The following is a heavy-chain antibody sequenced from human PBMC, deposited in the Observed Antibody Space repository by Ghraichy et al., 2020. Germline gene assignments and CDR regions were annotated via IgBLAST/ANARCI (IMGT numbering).Heavy chain of an antibody. V-gene: IGHV3-30-3*01. J-gene: IGHJ4*02. D-gene: IGHD1-26*01. Sequence: GESLNISCAASGFTFSSYAMHWVRQAPGKGLEWVAVISYDGSNKYYADSVKGRFTISRDNSKNTLYLQMNSLRAEDTAVYYCARELYSGSYYGFDYWGQGTLVTVSS. CDR3: ARELYSGSYYGFDY. CDR2: ISYDGSNK. CDR1: GFTFSSYA.